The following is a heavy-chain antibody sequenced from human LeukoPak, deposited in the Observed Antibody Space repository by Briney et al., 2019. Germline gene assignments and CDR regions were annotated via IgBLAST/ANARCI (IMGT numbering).Heavy chain of an antibody. J-gene: IGHJ3*02. CDR3: ARDLLGGSSTSCRADDAFDI. CDR1: GGSISIYY. D-gene: IGHD2-2*01. V-gene: IGHV4-59*01. Sequence: SETLSLTCTVSGGSISIYYWSWIRQPPGKGREWIGYIYYRGSTNYNPSLKSRVTISVDTSKNQFSLKLSSVTAADTAVYYCARDLLGGSSTSCRADDAFDIWGQGTMVTVSS. CDR2: IYYRGST.